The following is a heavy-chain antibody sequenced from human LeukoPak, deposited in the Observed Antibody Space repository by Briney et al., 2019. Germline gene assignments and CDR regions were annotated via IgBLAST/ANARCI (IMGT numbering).Heavy chain of an antibody. CDR3: ARAEIRFTMVRGVIENYYYYYMDV. J-gene: IGHJ6*03. CDR1: GGTFSSYA. CDR2: IIPIFGTA. Sequence: GASVKVSCKASGGTFSSYAISWVRQAPGQGLEWMGGIIPIFGTANYAQKFQGRVTITADESTSTAYMELSSLRSEDTAVYYCARAEIRFTMVRGVIENYYYYYMDVWGKGTTVTISS. D-gene: IGHD3-10*01. V-gene: IGHV1-69*13.